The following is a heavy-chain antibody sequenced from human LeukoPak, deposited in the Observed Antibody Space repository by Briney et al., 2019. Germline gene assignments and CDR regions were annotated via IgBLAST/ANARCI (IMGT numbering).Heavy chain of an antibody. J-gene: IGHJ4*02. D-gene: IGHD4-17*01. V-gene: IGHV3-74*01. CDR1: GFTFSSYW. CDR2: IKTDGSST. Sequence: PGGSLRLSCAASGFTFSSYWMHWVRQAPGKGLVWVSRIKTDGSSTSYADSVKGRFTISRDNAKNSLYLQMNSLRAEDTAVYYCARDTGLILYGDYRQLPYYFDYWGQGTLVTVSS. CDR3: ARDTGLILYGDYRQLPYYFDY.